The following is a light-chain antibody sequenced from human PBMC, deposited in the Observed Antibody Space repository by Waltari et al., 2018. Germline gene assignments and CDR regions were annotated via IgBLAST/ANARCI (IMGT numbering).Light chain of an antibody. CDR1: QVLLLSKGSSG. CDR3: MQARQTPWT. Sequence: QVLLLSKGSSGWDWCRDDPGQSPQRLVYLGTNRASGVPDRFSGSGSGTDYTLKSSRVEAEDVGVYYCMQARQTPWTFGQGTKVEIK. J-gene: IGKJ1*01. CDR2: LGT. V-gene: IGKV2-28*01.